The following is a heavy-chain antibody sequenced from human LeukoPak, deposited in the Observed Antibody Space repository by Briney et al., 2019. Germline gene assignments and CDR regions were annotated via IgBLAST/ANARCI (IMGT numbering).Heavy chain of an antibody. CDR2: IIPIFGTA. Sequence: SVKVSCKASGGTFSSYAISWVRQAPGQGLEWMGGIIPIFGTANYAQKFQGRVTITADKSTSTAYMELSRLRSDDTAVYYCARESYDYVWGSQPPEYFQHWGQGTLVTVSS. D-gene: IGHD3-16*01. V-gene: IGHV1-69*06. J-gene: IGHJ1*01. CDR1: GGTFSSYA. CDR3: ARESYDYVWGSQPPEYFQH.